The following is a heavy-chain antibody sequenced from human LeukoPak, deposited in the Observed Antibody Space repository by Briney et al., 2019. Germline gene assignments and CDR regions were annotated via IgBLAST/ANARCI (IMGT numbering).Heavy chain of an antibody. Sequence: PGGSLRLPCAASGFTFSSYGMHWVRQAPGKGLEWVAVISYDGSNKYYADSVKGRFTISRDNSKNTLYLQMNSLRAEDTAVYYCAKAPRGYFDYWGQGTLVTVSS. CDR2: ISYDGSNK. CDR3: AKAPRGYFDY. D-gene: IGHD3-16*01. J-gene: IGHJ4*02. V-gene: IGHV3-30*18. CDR1: GFTFSSYG.